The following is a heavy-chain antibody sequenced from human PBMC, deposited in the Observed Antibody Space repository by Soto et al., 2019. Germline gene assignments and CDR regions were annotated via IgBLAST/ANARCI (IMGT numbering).Heavy chain of an antibody. J-gene: IGHJ4*02. CDR3: ARESSGYSSYFDY. CDR2: ISRDGSST. Sequence: GGSLRLSCAGSGLTFSNYWIHWVRQAPGKGLAWVSRISRDGSSTTYAGSVKGRFTISRDYAKNTVYLQMNSLRAEDTAVYYCARESSGYSSYFDYWGLGTLVTVSS. CDR1: GLTFSNYW. D-gene: IGHD5-12*01. V-gene: IGHV3-74*01.